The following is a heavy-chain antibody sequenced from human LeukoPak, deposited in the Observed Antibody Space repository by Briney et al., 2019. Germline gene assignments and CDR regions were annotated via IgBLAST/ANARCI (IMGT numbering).Heavy chain of an antibody. CDR2: VSSSATI. CDR3: ARETDFDFWGNCHSMDV. CDR1: GFTFSNYA. Sequence: GGYLRLSCAASGFTFSNYAMHWVRRAPGKGLEWISFVSSSATIYYGDSVKGRFSISRDNAKNSLYLQMNSLRPEDTAVYYCARETDFDFWGNCHSMDVWGKGTTVIVSS. V-gene: IGHV3-69-1*01. D-gene: IGHD3-3*01. J-gene: IGHJ6*04.